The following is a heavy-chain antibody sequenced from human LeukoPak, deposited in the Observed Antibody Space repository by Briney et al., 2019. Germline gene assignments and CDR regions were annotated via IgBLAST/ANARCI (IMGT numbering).Heavy chain of an antibody. CDR1: GGSISSSSYY. J-gene: IGHJ6*02. V-gene: IGHV4-39*02. CDR2: IYYSGST. Sequence: SETLSLTCTVSGGSISSSSYYWGWIRQPPGKGLEWIVSIYYSGSTYYNPSLKSRVTISVDTSKNQFSLKLSSVTAADTAVYYCAREYCSGGSCYSPYYYYGMDVWGQGTTVTVS. CDR3: AREYCSGGSCYSPYYYYGMDV. D-gene: IGHD2-15*01.